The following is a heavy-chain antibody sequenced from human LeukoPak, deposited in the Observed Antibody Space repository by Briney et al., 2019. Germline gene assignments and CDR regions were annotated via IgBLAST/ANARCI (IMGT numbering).Heavy chain of an antibody. D-gene: IGHD1-1*01. Sequence: SSETLSLTSTVSGGSISSYYWSWSRQRPRKGLERILYFYYSGSTNYNTYLKSRVTIPVDTSKNQFSIKLSPVTAADTAVYSCARDYSATTFGSYYYYMDVWGQGTPVTVSS. CDR3: ARDYSATTFGSYYYYMDV. V-gene: IGHV4-59*12. CDR1: GGSISSYY. J-gene: IGHJ6*03. CDR2: FYYSGST.